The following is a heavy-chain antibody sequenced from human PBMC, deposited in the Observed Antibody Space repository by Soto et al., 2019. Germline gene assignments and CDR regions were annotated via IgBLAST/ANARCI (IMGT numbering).Heavy chain of an antibody. CDR1: GFTFSNYW. Sequence: QLVESGGGLVQPGGSLRLSCAASGFTFSNYWMTWVRQAPGKGLEWVGNIKRDGSEGSYLDSVRGRFTVSRDNAKHSLFRKMNCLRAEDTAQYYCARNVSPGTTGWQFEAFDIWGQGTRVTVSS. V-gene: IGHV3-7*05. CDR2: IKRDGSEG. J-gene: IGHJ3*02. CDR3: ARNVSPGTTGWQFEAFDI. D-gene: IGHD3-10*01.